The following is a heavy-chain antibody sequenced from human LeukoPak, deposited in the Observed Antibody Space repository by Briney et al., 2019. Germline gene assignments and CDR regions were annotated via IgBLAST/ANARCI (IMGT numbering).Heavy chain of an antibody. J-gene: IGHJ4*02. CDR2: IDSSSSYI. CDR3: ARGPHGGFVIIPTEF. V-gene: IGHV3-21*01. D-gene: IGHD3-3*01. CDR1: GFTFSSYA. Sequence: GGSLRLSCAASGFTFSSYAMNWVRQAPGKGLEWVSSIDSSSSYIYYADSVKGRFTISRANAKNSLFLQMNSLRAEDTAVYYCARGPHGGFVIIPTEFWGQGTLVTVSS.